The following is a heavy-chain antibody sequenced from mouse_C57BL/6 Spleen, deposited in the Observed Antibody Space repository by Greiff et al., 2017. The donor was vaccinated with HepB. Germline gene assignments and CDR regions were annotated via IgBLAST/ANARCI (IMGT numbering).Heavy chain of an antibody. CDR1: GYTFTSYW. CDR2: IDPSDSYT. Sequence: QVQLQQPGAELVMPGASVKLSCKASGYTFTSYWMHWVKQRPGQGLEWIGEIDPSDSYTNYNQKFKGKSTLTVDKSSSTSYMQLSSLTSEDSAVYYCARGNYGSSYEGFAYWGQGTLVTVSA. CDR3: ARGNYGSSYEGFAY. D-gene: IGHD1-1*01. V-gene: IGHV1-69*01. J-gene: IGHJ3*01.